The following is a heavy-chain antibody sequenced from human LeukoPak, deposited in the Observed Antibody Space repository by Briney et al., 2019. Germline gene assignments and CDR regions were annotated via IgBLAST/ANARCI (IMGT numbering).Heavy chain of an antibody. J-gene: IGHJ6*02. CDR3: ARLRITMVRGVDDYYGMDV. CDR1: GGSISSYY. CDR2: IYYSGST. D-gene: IGHD3-10*01. Sequence: PSETLSLTCTVSGGSISSYYWSWIRQPPGKGLEWIGYIYYSGSTNYNPSLKSRVTISVDTSKNQFSLKLSSVTAADTAVYYCARLRITMVRGVDDYYGMDVWGQGTTVTVSS. V-gene: IGHV4-59*12.